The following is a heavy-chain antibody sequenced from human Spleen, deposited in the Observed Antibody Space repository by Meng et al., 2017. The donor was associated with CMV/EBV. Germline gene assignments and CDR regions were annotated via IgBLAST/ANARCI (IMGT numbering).Heavy chain of an antibody. Sequence: SETLSLTCTVSGGSISSSSYYWGWIRQPPGKGLEWLGSIYYSGSTYYNPSLKSRVTISVDTSKNQFSLKLSSVTAADTAVYYCAREDSRRGYFDYWGQGTLVTVSS. D-gene: IGHD6-13*01. CDR2: IYYSGST. V-gene: IGHV4-39*07. J-gene: IGHJ4*02. CDR1: GGSISSSSYY. CDR3: AREDSRRGYFDY.